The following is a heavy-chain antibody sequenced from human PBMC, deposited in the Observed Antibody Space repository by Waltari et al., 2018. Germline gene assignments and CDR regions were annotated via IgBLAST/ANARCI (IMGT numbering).Heavy chain of an antibody. J-gene: IGHJ4*02. Sequence: QVQLVQSGAEVKKPGASVKVSCKASGYTFTGYYMHWVRQAPGQGLEWMGRINPNSGGTNDAQKFQGRVTMTRDTSISTAYMELSRLRSDDTAVYYWASLRSGYDPADYWGQGTLVTVSS. D-gene: IGHD5-12*01. CDR2: INPNSGGT. CDR1: GYTFTGYY. CDR3: ASLRSGYDPADY. V-gene: IGHV1-2*06.